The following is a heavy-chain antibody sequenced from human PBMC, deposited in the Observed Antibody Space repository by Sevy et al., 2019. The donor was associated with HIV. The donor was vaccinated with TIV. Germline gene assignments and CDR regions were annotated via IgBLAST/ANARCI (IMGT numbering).Heavy chain of an antibody. D-gene: IGHD2-2*01. V-gene: IGHV1-2*02. CDR3: ARGMNCSSTSCPLYGMDV. CDR1: GYTFTGYY. Sequence: ASVKVSCKASGYTFTGYYMHWVRQAPGQWLEWMGWINPNRGGTNYAQRFQGRVTMTRETSISTAYMELSRLRSDDTAVYYCARGMNCSSTSCPLYGMDVWGQGTTVTVSS. J-gene: IGHJ6*02. CDR2: INPNRGGT.